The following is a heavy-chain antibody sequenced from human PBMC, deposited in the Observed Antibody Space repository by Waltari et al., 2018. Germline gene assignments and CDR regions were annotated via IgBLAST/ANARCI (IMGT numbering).Heavy chain of an antibody. Sequence: QVQLQQWGAGLLKPSETLSLTCAVYGGSFSGYYWSWIRQPPGKGLEWIGEINHCGSTNYNPSLKSRVTISVDTSKNQFSLKLSSVTAADTAVYYCARWYYDSSGSAGLDYWGQGTLVTVSS. V-gene: IGHV4-34*01. J-gene: IGHJ4*02. CDR2: INHCGST. CDR1: GGSFSGYY. D-gene: IGHD3-22*01. CDR3: ARWYYDSSGSAGLDY.